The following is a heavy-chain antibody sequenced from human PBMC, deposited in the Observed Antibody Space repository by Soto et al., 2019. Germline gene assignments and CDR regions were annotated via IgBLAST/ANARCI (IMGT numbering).Heavy chain of an antibody. D-gene: IGHD3-22*01. CDR1: GGTFSSYA. Sequence: SVKVSCKASGGTFSSYAISWVRQAPGQGLEWMGGIIPIFGTANYAQKFQGRVTITADESTSTAYMELSSLRSEDTVVYYCARLYYYDSSGYWNFDYWGQGTLVTVSS. J-gene: IGHJ4*02. CDR2: IIPIFGTA. CDR3: ARLYYYDSSGYWNFDY. V-gene: IGHV1-69*13.